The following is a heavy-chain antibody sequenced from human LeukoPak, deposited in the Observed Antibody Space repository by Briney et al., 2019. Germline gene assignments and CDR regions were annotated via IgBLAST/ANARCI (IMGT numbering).Heavy chain of an antibody. CDR2: ISSSSSYI. CDR1: GFTFSSYN. Sequence: GGSLRLSCAASGFTFSSYNMNWVRQAPGTRPEWVSSISSSSSYIYYADSVKGRFTISRDNAKNSLYLQMNSLRAEDTALYYCARGASRADYWGQGTLVTVSS. CDR3: ARGASRADY. J-gene: IGHJ4*02. V-gene: IGHV3-21*01.